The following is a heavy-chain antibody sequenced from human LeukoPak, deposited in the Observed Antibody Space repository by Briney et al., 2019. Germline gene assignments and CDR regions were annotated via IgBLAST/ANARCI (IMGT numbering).Heavy chain of an antibody. V-gene: IGHV3-30*02. J-gene: IGHJ4*02. CDR3: AKIATASQWLLDY. D-gene: IGHD6-25*01. CDR1: GFTFSSYG. CDR2: IRYDGSKK. Sequence: GGSLRLSCAASGFTFSSYGMHWVRQAPGKGLEWVAFIRYDGSKKYYADSVKGRFTISRDNSKNTLYLQMNRLRAEDTAVYYCAKIATASQWLLDYWGQGTLVTVSS.